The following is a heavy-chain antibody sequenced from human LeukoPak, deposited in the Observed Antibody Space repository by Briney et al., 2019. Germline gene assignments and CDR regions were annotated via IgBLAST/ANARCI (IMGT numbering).Heavy chain of an antibody. J-gene: IGHJ4*02. D-gene: IGHD6-19*01. Sequence: GGSLRLSCAASGFTFSSHAMSWVRQARGKGLEWVSSIGGSGASTYYADSVKGRFTISRDNSKNTLYLQMNSLRAEDTAVYYCARRSGIAVAGAFDYWGQGTLVTVSS. CDR1: GFTFSSHA. CDR2: IGGSGAST. CDR3: ARRSGIAVAGAFDY. V-gene: IGHV3-23*01.